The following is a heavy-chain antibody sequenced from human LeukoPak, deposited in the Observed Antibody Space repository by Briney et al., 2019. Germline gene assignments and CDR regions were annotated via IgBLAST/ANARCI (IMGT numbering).Heavy chain of an antibody. D-gene: IGHD3-10*01. V-gene: IGHV1-2*02. J-gene: IGHJ4*02. Sequence: GASVKVSCEASGYTFVGFYMYWVRQAPGQGLEWLGWINPDTGDTMYTQTLQGRVTLTRDTSINTAFLELTRLRSDDTAVYYCATLGFADFFSRFDFWGQGTLVTVSS. CDR2: INPDTGDT. CDR1: GYTFVGFY. CDR3: ATLGFADFFSRFDF.